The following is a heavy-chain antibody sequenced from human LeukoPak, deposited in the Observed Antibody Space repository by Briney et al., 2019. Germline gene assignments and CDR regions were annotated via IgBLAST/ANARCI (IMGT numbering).Heavy chain of an antibody. V-gene: IGHV4-59*12. CDR1: GGSISSYY. CDR2: IYHSGST. D-gene: IGHD5-12*01. J-gene: IGHJ3*02. Sequence: SETLSLTCTVSGGSISSYYWSWIRQPPGKGLEWIGYIYHSGSTYYNPSLKSRVTISVDRSKNQFSLKLSSVTAADTAVYYCARVGALGVATIRGAFDIWGQGTMVTVSS. CDR3: ARVGALGVATIRGAFDI.